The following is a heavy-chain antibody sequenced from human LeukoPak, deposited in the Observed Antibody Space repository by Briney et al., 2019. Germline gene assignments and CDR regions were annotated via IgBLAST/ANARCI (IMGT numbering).Heavy chain of an antibody. V-gene: IGHV1-69*05. Sequence: SVKVSCKASGGTFSSYAISWVRQAPGQGLEWMGRIIPIFGTANYAQKFQGRATITTDESTSTAYMELSSLRSEDTAVYYCATQAAAGTYWFDPWGQGTLVTVSS. CDR3: ATQAAAGTYWFDP. D-gene: IGHD6-13*01. CDR1: GGTFSSYA. J-gene: IGHJ5*02. CDR2: IIPIFGTA.